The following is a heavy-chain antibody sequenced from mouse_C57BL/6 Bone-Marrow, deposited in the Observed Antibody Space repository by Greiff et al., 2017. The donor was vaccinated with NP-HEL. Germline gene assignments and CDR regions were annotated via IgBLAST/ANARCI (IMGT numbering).Heavy chain of an antibody. D-gene: IGHD2-2*01. CDR1: GYSFTGYY. J-gene: IGHJ2*01. CDR2: INPSTGGT. V-gene: IGHV1-42*01. Sequence: EVQLQQSGPELVKPGASVKISCKASGYSFTGYYMNWVKQSPEKSLEWIGEINPSTGGTTYNQKFKAKATLTVDKSSSTAYMQLKSLTSEDSAVYYCARENGYYVDYWGQGTTLTVSS. CDR3: ARENGYYVDY.